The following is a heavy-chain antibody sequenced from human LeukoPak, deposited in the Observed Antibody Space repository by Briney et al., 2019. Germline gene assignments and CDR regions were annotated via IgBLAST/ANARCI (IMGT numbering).Heavy chain of an antibody. CDR1: GFTFSSYA. CDR2: ISGSGGST. CDR3: AKDRIAAAVHDAFDI. J-gene: IGHJ3*02. V-gene: IGHV3-23*01. Sequence: GGSLRLSCAASGFTFSSYAMSWVRQAPGKGMEWVSAISGSGGSTYYADSVKGRYTISRDNSKNTLYLQMNSLRAEDTAVYYCAKDRIAAAVHDAFDIWGQGTMVTVSS. D-gene: IGHD6-13*01.